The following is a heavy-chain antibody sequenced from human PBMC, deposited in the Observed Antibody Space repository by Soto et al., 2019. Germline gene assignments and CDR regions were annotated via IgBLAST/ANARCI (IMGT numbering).Heavy chain of an antibody. CDR3: ARDHIAAAGTIGY. V-gene: IGHV1-18*01. CDR2: ISAYNGNT. J-gene: IGHJ4*02. CDR1: GYTFTSYG. Sequence: ASVKVSCKASGYTFTSYGINWVRQAPGQGLEWMGWISAYNGNTNYTQKIQGRVNITTDKSTSTAYMKLRSLRFDDTAVYYCARDHIAAAGTIGYWGQGTLVTVSS. D-gene: IGHD6-13*01.